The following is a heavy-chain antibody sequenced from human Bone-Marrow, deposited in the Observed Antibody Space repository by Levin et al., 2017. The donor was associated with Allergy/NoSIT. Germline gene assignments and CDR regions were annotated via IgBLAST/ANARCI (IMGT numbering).Heavy chain of an antibody. CDR3: ARDLFVPKYDYGSGSWYHPFDD. CDR1: GYVFTGHY. Sequence: GESLKISCKASGYVFTGHYIHWVRQAPGQGLEWMAWINPNSGGTSYAQKFQGRVTVTSDTSMYTVYMDLSSLRSDDTAVYYCARDLFVPKYDYGSGSWYHPFDDWGQGTLVTVSS. D-gene: IGHD3-10*01. J-gene: IGHJ4*02. V-gene: IGHV1-2*02. CDR2: INPNSGGT.